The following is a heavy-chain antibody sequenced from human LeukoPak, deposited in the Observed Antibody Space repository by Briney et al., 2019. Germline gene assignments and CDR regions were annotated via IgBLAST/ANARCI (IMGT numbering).Heavy chain of an antibody. J-gene: IGHJ4*02. CDR3: AKDRIGTTVLREFDY. Sequence: GRSLRLSCAASGLTFSSYAMSWVRQAPGKGLEWVSGIRGSGGSTYYADSVKGRFTVSRDNSKNTLNLQMNSLRAEDTAVYYCAKDRIGTTVLREFDYWGQGTLVTVSS. V-gene: IGHV3-23*01. CDR2: IRGSGGST. CDR1: GLTFSSYA. D-gene: IGHD4-23*01.